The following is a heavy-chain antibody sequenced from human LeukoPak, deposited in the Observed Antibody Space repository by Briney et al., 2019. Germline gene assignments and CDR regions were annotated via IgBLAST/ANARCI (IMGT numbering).Heavy chain of an antibody. CDR2: INHSGST. CDR3: ARYDFGAFSFDY. J-gene: IGHJ4*02. D-gene: IGHD4/OR15-4a*01. V-gene: IGHV4-34*01. Sequence: GSLRLSCTTSGFTFGDYAMSWVRQAPGKGLEWIGEINHSGSTNYNPSLKSRVTISVDTSKNQFSLKLSSVTAADTAVYYCARYDFGAFSFDYWGQGTLVTVSS. CDR1: GFTFGDYA.